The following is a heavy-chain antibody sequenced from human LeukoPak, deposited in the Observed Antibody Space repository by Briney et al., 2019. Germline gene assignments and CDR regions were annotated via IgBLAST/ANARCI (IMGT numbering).Heavy chain of an antibody. D-gene: IGHD2-15*01. CDR2: INHSGST. CDR1: GGSFSDYY. Sequence: PSETLSLTCAVYGGSFSDYYWTWVRQSPGKGLEWIGEINHSGSTNYNPSLKSRVTISADTSKSQFSLKVTSVTAADTALYYCARVAHPSRNCYYLGYWGQGTLVTISS. V-gene: IGHV4-34*01. CDR3: ARVAHPSRNCYYLGY. J-gene: IGHJ4*02.